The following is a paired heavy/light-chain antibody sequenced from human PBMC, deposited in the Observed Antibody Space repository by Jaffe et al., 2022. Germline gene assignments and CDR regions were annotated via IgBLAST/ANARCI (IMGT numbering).Light chain of an antibody. V-gene: IGKV3-11*01. CDR1: QSVRNY. J-gene: IGKJ4*01. Sequence: EIVLTQSPATLSLSPGERATLSCRASQSVRNYLAWYQQRPGQAPRLLFYDTSNRATGIPARFSASGSGTDFTLTISSLEPEDFAVYYCQQRKRFGGGTKVEIK. CDR2: DTS. CDR3: QQRKR.
Heavy chain of an antibody. CDR2: IEDDGRDK. CDR1: GFTFNRYW. D-gene: IGHD3-9*01. CDR3: ARVKTFDVVDY. J-gene: IGHJ4*02. Sequence: EVQLVESGGGLVQPGGSLRLSCAASGFTFNRYWMSWVRQAPGKGLEWVANIEDDGRDKDHLDSVKGRFTISRDNAKNSLYLQMNSLRAEDTAVYYCARVKTFDVVDYWGQGILVTVSS. V-gene: IGHV3-7*01.